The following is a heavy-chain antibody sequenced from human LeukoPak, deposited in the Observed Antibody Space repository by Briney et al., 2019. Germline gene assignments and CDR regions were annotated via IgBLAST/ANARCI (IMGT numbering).Heavy chain of an antibody. J-gene: IGHJ4*02. CDR2: IYYSGST. CDR1: SGSISSGGYY. CDR3: AREGGVLPVDY. D-gene: IGHD4/OR15-4a*01. V-gene: IGHV4-31*03. Sequence: SETLSLTCTVSSGSISSGGYYWSWIRQHPGKGLEWVGYIYYSGSTYYNPSLKSRVTISVDTSKNQFSLKLSPVTAADTAVYYCAREGGVLPVDYWGQGTLVTVSS.